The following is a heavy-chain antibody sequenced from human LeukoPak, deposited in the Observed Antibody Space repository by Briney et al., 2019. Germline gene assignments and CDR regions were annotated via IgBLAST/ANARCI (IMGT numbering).Heavy chain of an antibody. CDR3: AREGGFYRPLDY. V-gene: IGHV4-4*02. D-gene: IGHD3-3*01. CDR1: GGSVTSTNW. Sequence: SETLPLTCGVSGGSVTSTNWWTWVRQPPGKGLEWIGEVHLDGRTNYNPSLKSRLTMSVDLSENHVSLKLTSVTAADTAVYYCAREGGFYRPLDYSGQGTLVTVSS. CDR2: VHLDGRT. J-gene: IGHJ4*02.